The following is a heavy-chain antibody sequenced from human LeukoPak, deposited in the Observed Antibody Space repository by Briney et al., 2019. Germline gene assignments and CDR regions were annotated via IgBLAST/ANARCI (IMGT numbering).Heavy chain of an antibody. D-gene: IGHD6-19*01. CDR3: ARGPFGSGWYGGDY. J-gene: IGHJ4*02. CDR2: MNPNSGNT. Sequence: ASVKVSCKASGYTFTSYDINWVRQATGQGLEWMGWMNPNSGNTGYAQKFQGRVTMTRNTSISTAYMELSSLRSEDTAVYYCARGPFGSGWYGGDYWGQGTLVTVSS. V-gene: IGHV1-8*01. CDR1: GYTFTSYD.